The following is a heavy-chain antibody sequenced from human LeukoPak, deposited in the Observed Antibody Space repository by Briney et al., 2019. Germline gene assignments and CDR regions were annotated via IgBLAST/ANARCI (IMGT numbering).Heavy chain of an antibody. Sequence: PGGSLRLSCAASGFTFSSYEMNWVRQAPGKGLEWISYISGSGTVTHYADSVEGRFTISRDNTKNSLYLQMNSLRGEDTAVYYRARDGTPSYSTGWVYMDVWGKGTTVTISS. J-gene: IGHJ6*04. CDR1: GFTFSSYE. V-gene: IGHV3-48*03. D-gene: IGHD6-25*01. CDR2: ISGSGTVT. CDR3: ARDGTPSYSTGWVYMDV.